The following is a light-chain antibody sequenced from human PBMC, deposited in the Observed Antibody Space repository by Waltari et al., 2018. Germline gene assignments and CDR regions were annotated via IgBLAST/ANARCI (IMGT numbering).Light chain of an antibody. CDR1: QTVRTTY. Sequence: EIVLTQSPGTLSLSPGERATLSCRASQTVRTTYLAWYQQKPGQAPTLLIYGASSRATGIPDRFSGSGSGTDVSLTISSLEPEDFAVYYCQQYDISPLTFDGGTKVEIK. CDR3: QQYDISPLT. J-gene: IGKJ4*01. CDR2: GAS. V-gene: IGKV3-20*01.